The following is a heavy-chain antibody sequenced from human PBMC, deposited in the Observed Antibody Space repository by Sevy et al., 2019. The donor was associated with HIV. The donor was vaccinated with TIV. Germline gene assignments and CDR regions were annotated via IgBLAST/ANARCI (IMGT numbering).Heavy chain of an antibody. CDR3: TAVGLRDWSASSTYQGDWFDP. CDR2: FDPQYGER. Sequence: ASVKVSCKVSGYTLTKLSIHWVRQAPGKGLEWMGNFDPQYGERIYAQRFQGRLTMTEDTSPDTVFMETSSLTSEDTAVYYCTAVGLRDWSASSTYQGDWFDPWGQGTLVTVSS. V-gene: IGHV1-24*01. D-gene: IGHD3-3*01. CDR1: GYTLTKLS. J-gene: IGHJ5*02.